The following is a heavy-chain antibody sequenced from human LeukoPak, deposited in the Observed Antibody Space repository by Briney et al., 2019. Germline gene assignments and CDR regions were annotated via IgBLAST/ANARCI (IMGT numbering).Heavy chain of an antibody. CDR1: GYTFTSHF. CDR3: ARIMEWELTFDY. CDR2: INPSGGST. J-gene: IGHJ4*02. Sequence: ASVKVSCKASGYTFTSHFIHWVRQAPGQGLEWMGVINPSGGSTTYAQKFQGRVTMTRDTSTSTAYLELSNLRSDDTAVYYCARIMEWELTFDYWGQGTLVTASS. D-gene: IGHD1-26*01. V-gene: IGHV1-46*01.